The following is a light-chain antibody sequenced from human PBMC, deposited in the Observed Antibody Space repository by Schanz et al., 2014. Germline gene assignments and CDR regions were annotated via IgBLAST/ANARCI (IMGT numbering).Light chain of an antibody. Sequence: EIVMTQSPATLSVSPGEGATLSCRASQSVSNKLAWYHQKPGQAPRLLIYGASNRATGIATRFSGSGFGTEFTLTISGLQSEDFAIYYCQQYHTSRTFGQGTKVEI. J-gene: IGKJ1*01. CDR2: GAS. CDR1: QSVSNK. CDR3: QQYHTSRT. V-gene: IGKV3-15*01.